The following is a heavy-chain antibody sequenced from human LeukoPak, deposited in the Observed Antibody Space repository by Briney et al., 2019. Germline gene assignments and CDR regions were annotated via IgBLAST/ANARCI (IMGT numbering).Heavy chain of an antibody. CDR2: MSGAGDIA. CDR3: AKLKSALIVVGA. CDR1: GFTFSRSS. Sequence: PGGSLRLSYAASGFTFSRSSLSWVRQAPGQWLEWVSSMSGAGDIAHYAETVRGRFTSSRDKSRNTLYLQMNSLRANDTAVYYCAKLKSALIVVGAWGQGIRVAVSS. D-gene: IGHD3-22*01. V-gene: IGHV3-23*01. J-gene: IGHJ5*02.